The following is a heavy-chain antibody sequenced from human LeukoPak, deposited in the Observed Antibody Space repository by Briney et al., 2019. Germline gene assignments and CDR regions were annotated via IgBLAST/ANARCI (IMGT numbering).Heavy chain of an antibody. J-gene: IGHJ3*02. CDR1: SGSISGFY. CDR2: ISSSGSI. D-gene: IGHD5-18*01. Sequence: SETLSLTCTVSSGSISGFYWSWIRQPVGKGLEWIGRISSSGSINYNPSLESRVTLSVDTSKKQLSLRLRSVTAADTAVYYCARDRDTAMAPGAFDIWGQGTMVTVSS. V-gene: IGHV4-4*07. CDR3: ARDRDTAMAPGAFDI.